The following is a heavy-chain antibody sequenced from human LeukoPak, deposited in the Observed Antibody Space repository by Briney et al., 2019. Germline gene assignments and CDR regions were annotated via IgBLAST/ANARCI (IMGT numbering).Heavy chain of an antibody. J-gene: IGHJ3*02. CDR3: TTAPRGYCSGGSCSYAFDI. CDR1: TFTFSNAW. CDR2: IKSKSDGGTT. D-gene: IGHD2-15*01. V-gene: IGHV3-15*01. Sequence: GGSLRLSCAASTFTFSNAWMSWVREAPGKGLEWVGRIKSKSDGGTTDYAAPVQGSFTISRDDSKNTLYLQMNSLKTEDTAVYYCTTAPRGYCSGGSCSYAFDIWGQGTMVTVSS.